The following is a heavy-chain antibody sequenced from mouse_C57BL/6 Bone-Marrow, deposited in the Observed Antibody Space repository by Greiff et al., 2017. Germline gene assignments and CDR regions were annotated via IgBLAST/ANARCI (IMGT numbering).Heavy chain of an antibody. Sequence: VQRVESGPELVKPGASVKLSCKASGYTFTSYDINWVKQRPGQGLEWIGWIYPRDGSTKYNEKFKGKATLTVDTSSSTAYMELHSLTSEDSAVYFCTTASFAYWGQGTLVTVSA. CDR2: IYPRDGST. J-gene: IGHJ3*01. CDR3: TTASFAY. CDR1: GYTFTSYD. V-gene: IGHV1-85*01. D-gene: IGHD1-2*01.